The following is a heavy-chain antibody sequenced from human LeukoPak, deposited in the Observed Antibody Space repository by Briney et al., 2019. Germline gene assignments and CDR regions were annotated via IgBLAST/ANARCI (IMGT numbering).Heavy chain of an antibody. CDR3: ALRPRGQQLVGGWDI. J-gene: IGHJ3*02. V-gene: IGHV3-23*01. CDR1: GFTFSSYA. CDR2: ISGSGGST. D-gene: IGHD6-13*01. Sequence: PGGSLRLSCAASGFTFSSYAMSWVRQAPGEGLEWVSAISGSGGSTFYGDSVKGRFSICRDNSKNTLYLQMNSLRDEDTAVYYCALRPRGQQLVGGWDIWGQGTMVTVSS.